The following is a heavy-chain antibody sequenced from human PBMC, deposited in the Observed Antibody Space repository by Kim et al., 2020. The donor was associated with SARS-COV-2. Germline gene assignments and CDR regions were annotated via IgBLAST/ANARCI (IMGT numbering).Heavy chain of an antibody. CDR3: ARGPAGGYFDL. CDR2: IIPILGIA. J-gene: IGHJ2*01. Sequence: SVKVSCKASGGTFSSYAISWVRQAPGQGLEWMGRIIPILGIANYAQKFQGRVTITADKSTSTAYMELSSLRSEDTSVYYCARGPAGGYFDLWGRGTLVTVTS. CDR1: GGTFSSYA. D-gene: IGHD2-2*01. V-gene: IGHV1-69*04.